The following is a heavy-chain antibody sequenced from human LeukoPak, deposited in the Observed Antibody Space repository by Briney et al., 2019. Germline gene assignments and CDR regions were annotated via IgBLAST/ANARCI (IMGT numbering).Heavy chain of an antibody. V-gene: IGHV3-30-3*01. D-gene: IGHD6-19*01. CDR3: ARDSEEQWLARHHYGMDV. Sequence: GGSLRPSCAASGFTFSSYAVHWVRQAPGKGLEWVAVISYDGSNKYYADSVKGRFTISRDNSKNTLYLQMNSLRPEDTAVYYCARDSEEQWLARHHYGMDVWGQGTTVTVSS. J-gene: IGHJ6*02. CDR1: GFTFSSYA. CDR2: ISYDGSNK.